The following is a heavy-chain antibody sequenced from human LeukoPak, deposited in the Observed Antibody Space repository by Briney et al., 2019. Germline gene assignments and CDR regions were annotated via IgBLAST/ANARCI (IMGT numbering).Heavy chain of an antibody. V-gene: IGHV3-21*01. J-gene: IGHJ5*02. CDR3: VRDWPGDSYGADP. CDR2: ISSSSDYI. Sequence: PGGSLRLSCAASGFTFRSYGMNWVRQAPGTGLEWVSSISSSSDYIYYADSVKGRFTISRDNAKNSLYLQMNSLRAEDSAVYYCVRDWPGDSYGADPWGQGTLVTVSS. D-gene: IGHD5-18*01. CDR1: GFTFRSYG.